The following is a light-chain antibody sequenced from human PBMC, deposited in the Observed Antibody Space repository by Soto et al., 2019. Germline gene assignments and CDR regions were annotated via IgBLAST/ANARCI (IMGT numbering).Light chain of an antibody. V-gene: IGLV2-8*01. Sequence: QSALTQPPSASGSPGQSVTISCTGTSSDIGAFNSISWYQQYPGKAPKLIIFDITQRPSGVPDRFSDSKSGTSASLAISGLRSEDEADYYCAAWDDSLSVYVFGTGTKVTVL. CDR2: DIT. CDR3: AAWDDSLSVYV. J-gene: IGLJ1*01. CDR1: SSDIGAFNS.